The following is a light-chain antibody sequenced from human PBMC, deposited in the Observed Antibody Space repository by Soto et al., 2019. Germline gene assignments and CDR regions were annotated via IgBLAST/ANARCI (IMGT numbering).Light chain of an antibody. Sequence: DIQMTQSPSTLSASVGDRVTITCRASQSISSWLAWYQQKPGTAPKLLIYTASTLESGVPSRFSGSGSGTEFTLTISSLQPDDFANYYCQQYNSYPWTFGQGTKVEIK. J-gene: IGKJ1*01. CDR1: QSISSW. CDR2: TAS. CDR3: QQYNSYPWT. V-gene: IGKV1-5*03.